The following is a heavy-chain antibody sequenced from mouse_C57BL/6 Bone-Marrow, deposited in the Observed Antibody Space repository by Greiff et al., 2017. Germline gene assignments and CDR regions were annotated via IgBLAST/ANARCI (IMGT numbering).Heavy chain of an antibody. CDR1: GFTFSDSG. J-gene: IGHJ1*03. CDR3: ARHPNYYGCSYWYFDV. Sequence: EVMLVASGGGLVQPGGSLKLSCAASGFTFSDSGLAWVRQAPRKGPEWVAFIRNLAYSIYSADTVTGRFTISIENAKNTLYLEMSSLRSEDTAMYYGARHPNYYGCSYWYFDVWGTGTTVTGSA. D-gene: IGHD1-1*01. CDR2: IRNLAYSI. V-gene: IGHV5-15*01.